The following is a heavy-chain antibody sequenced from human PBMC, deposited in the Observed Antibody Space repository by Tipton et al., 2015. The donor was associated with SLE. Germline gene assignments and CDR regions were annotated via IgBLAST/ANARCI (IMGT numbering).Heavy chain of an antibody. J-gene: IGHJ5*02. V-gene: IGHV3-23*01. Sequence: SLRLSCAASGFTFSSYAMSWVRQAPGKGLEWVSTITSGGNTYYADSVKGRFTITRDDAKNALSLQMNSLRAVDAAVYYCGKEWSAGGHAIWFNPWGQGTLVVVSS. D-gene: IGHD5-12*01. CDR2: ITSGGNT. CDR1: GFTFSSYA. CDR3: GKEWSAGGHAIWFNP.